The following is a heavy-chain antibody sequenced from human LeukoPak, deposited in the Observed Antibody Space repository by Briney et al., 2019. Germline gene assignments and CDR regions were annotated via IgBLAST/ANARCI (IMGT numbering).Heavy chain of an antibody. Sequence: GGSLRLSCAASGFTFSSYAMHWVRQAPGKGLGWVAVISYDGSNKYYADSVKGRFTISRDNSKNTLYLQMNSLRAEDTAVYYCAREGAISSIAAAGVGDYFDYWGQGTLVTVSS. J-gene: IGHJ4*02. CDR3: AREGAISSIAAAGVGDYFDY. V-gene: IGHV3-30-3*01. CDR2: ISYDGSNK. CDR1: GFTFSSYA. D-gene: IGHD6-13*01.